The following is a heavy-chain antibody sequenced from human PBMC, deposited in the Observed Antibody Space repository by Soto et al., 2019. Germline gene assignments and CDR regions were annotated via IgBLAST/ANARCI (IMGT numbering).Heavy chain of an antibody. V-gene: IGHV3-13*01. J-gene: IGHJ3*02. D-gene: IGHD3-9*01. Sequence: VGSMRVSCNPGGALRVSCAASGFPFSSYDMHWVRQATGKGLQWVSAIGTAGDTYYPGSVKGRFTISRENAKNSLYLQMNSLRAGDTAVYYCARGGHYDILTGWTPRAFDIWGQGTMVTVSS. CDR3: ARGGHYDILTGWTPRAFDI. CDR1: GFPFSSYD. CDR2: IGTAGDT.